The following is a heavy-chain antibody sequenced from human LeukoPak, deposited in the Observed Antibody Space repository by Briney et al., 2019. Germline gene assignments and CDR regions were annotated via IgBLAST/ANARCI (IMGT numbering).Heavy chain of an antibody. CDR2: INHSGST. CDR3: ARGKRGYSYAQN. J-gene: IGHJ4*02. Sequence: SETLSLTCAVYGGSFSGYYWSWIRQPPGKGLEWIGEINHSGSTNYNPSLKSRVTISVDTSKNQFSLKLSSVTAADTAVYYCARGKRGYSYAQNWGQGTLFTVSS. CDR1: GGSFSGYY. D-gene: IGHD5-18*01. V-gene: IGHV4-34*01.